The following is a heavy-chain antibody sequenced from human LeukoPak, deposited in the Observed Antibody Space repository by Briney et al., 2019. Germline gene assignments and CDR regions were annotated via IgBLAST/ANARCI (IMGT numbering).Heavy chain of an antibody. V-gene: IGHV1-46*01. CDR1: GYTFTSYY. CDR2: INPSGGST. Sequence: ASVKVSCKASGYTFTSYYMHWVRQAPGQGLEWMGIINPSGGSTSYAQKFQGRVTMTRDTSISTAYMELSRLRSDDTAVYYCASAVWYYDSSGYPGWGQGTLVTVSS. D-gene: IGHD3-22*01. CDR3: ASAVWYYDSSGYPG. J-gene: IGHJ4*02.